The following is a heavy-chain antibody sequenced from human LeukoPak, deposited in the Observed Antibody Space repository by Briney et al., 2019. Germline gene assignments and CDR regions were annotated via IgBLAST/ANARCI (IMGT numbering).Heavy chain of an antibody. D-gene: IGHD3-10*01. Sequence: GGSLRLSCAASGFTVSSNYMSWVRQAPGKGLEWVSVIYSGGSTYYADSVKGRFTISRDNSKSTLYLQMNSLRAEDTAVYYCARAPYGSGSYYGMDVWGKGTTVTVSS. J-gene: IGHJ6*04. CDR3: ARAPYGSGSYYGMDV. V-gene: IGHV3-53*01. CDR2: IYSGGST. CDR1: GFTVSSNY.